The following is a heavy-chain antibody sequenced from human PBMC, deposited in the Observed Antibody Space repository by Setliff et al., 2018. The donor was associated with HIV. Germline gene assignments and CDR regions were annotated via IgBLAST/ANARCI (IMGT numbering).Heavy chain of an antibody. Sequence: GGSLRLSCSASGFTFSSYGMHWVRQAPGKGLAWVAFIRYDGSDKTYADTVKGRFTISRDTSKNTLYLQMNSLRAEDTAVYYCAKAFGYCSGGSCPVLMDVWGKGTTVTV. J-gene: IGHJ6*03. CDR2: IRYDGSDK. CDR1: GFTFSSYG. CDR3: AKAFGYCSGGSCPVLMDV. V-gene: IGHV3-30*02. D-gene: IGHD2-15*01.